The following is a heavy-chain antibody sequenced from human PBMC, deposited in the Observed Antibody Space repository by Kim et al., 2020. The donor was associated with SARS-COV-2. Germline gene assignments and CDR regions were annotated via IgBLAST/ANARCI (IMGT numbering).Heavy chain of an antibody. J-gene: IGHJ5*02. CDR3: ARSSSWRYNWFDP. D-gene: IGHD6-13*01. V-gene: IGHV4-39*01. Sequence: YTPSLKSRVTISVETSKNQFSLKLSSVTAADTAVYYCARSSSWRYNWFDPWGQGTLVTVSS.